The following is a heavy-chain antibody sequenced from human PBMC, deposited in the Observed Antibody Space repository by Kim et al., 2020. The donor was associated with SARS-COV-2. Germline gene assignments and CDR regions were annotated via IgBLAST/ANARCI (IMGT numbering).Heavy chain of an antibody. CDR3: ARGRSGSYYLRVGHFDY. CDR1: GGSISSGGYY. J-gene: IGHJ4*02. Sequence: SETLSLTCTVSGGSISSGGYYWSWIRQHPGKGLEWIGYIYYSGSTYYNPSLKSRVTISVDTSKNQFSLKLSSVTAADTAVYYCARGRSGSYYLRVGHFDYWGQGTLVTVSS. D-gene: IGHD3-10*01. CDR2: IYYSGST. V-gene: IGHV4-31*03.